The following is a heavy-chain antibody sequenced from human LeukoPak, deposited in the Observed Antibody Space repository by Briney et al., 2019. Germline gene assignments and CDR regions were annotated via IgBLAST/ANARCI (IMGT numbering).Heavy chain of an antibody. J-gene: IGHJ6*02. CDR2: MNPNSGNT. V-gene: IGHV1-8*01. CDR3: ARAMHDYGDYYYYYYYGMDV. Sequence: ASVKVSCKASGYTFTSYDIHWVRQATGQGLEWMGWMNPNSGNTGYAQKFQGRVTMTRNTSISTAYMELSSLRSEDTAVYYCARAMHDYGDYYYYYYYGMDVWGQGTTVTVSS. CDR1: GYTFTSYD. D-gene: IGHD4-17*01.